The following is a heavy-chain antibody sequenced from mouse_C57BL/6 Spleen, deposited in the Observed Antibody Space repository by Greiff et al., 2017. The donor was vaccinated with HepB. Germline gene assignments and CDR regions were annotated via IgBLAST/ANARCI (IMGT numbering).Heavy chain of an antibody. CDR1: GYTFTSYW. CDR3: ARKGETGGYAMDY. V-gene: IGHV1-69*01. Sequence: QVQLQQPGAELVMPGASVKLSCKASGYTFTSYWMHWVKQRPGQGLEWIGEIDPSDSYTNYNQKFKGKSTLTVDKSSSTAYMQLSSLTSEDSAVYYCARKGETGGYAMDYWGQGTSVTVSS. J-gene: IGHJ4*01. CDR2: IDPSDSYT. D-gene: IGHD1-1*02.